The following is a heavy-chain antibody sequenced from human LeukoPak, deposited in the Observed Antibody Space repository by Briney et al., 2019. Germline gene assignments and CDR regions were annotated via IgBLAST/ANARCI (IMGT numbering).Heavy chain of an antibody. J-gene: IGHJ6*02. V-gene: IGHV3-7*01. CDR1: GFTFSSYW. CDR2: INQDGSEK. D-gene: IGHD2-2*02. Sequence: PGGSLRLSCAASGFTFSSYWMTWVRQAPGKGLEWVANINQDGSEKYYVDSVKGRFTISRDNAKNSLFLQMNSLRAEDTAVYYCARGDGPYNYYYSVMDVWGQGTTVTVSS. CDR3: ARGDGPYNYYYSVMDV.